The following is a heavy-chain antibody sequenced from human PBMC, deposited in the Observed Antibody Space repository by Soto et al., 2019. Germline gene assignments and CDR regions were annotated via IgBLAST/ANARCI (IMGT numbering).Heavy chain of an antibody. CDR2: IYDSGST. Sequence: LSLTCTVSGDSIRSYYWSWIRQPPGQGLAWIGYIYDSGSTNYNPSLKSRVTISVDTSKSQFSLKLSSVTAADTAVYYCARDRAYYESSGLYFDYWGQGTLVTVSS. CDR3: ARDRAYYESSGLYFDY. CDR1: GDSIRSYY. D-gene: IGHD3-22*01. V-gene: IGHV4-59*01. J-gene: IGHJ4*02.